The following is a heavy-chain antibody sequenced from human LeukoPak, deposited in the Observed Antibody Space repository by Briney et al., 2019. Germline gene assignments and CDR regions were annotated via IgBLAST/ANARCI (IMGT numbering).Heavy chain of an antibody. CDR1: GVSLSTSGVG. CDR3: AHRNLPTLPFNY. Sequence: ESGPTLVKPTQTLTXTCTFSGVSLSTSGVGVGWIRHPPGKALEWLALIYWDDDKRYSPSLKSRLTITKDTSKNQVVLTMTNMDPVDTATYYCAHRNLPTLPFNYWGQGTRVTVSS. D-gene: IGHD2-2*01. CDR2: IYWDDDK. J-gene: IGHJ4*02. V-gene: IGHV2-5*02.